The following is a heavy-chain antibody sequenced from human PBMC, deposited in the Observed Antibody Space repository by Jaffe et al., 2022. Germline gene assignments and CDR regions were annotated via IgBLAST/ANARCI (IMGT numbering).Heavy chain of an antibody. CDR2: INPSGGST. V-gene: IGHV1-46*01. Sequence: QVQLVQSGAEVKKPGASVKVSCKASGYTFTSYYMHWVRQAPGQGLEWMGIINPSGGSTSYAQKFQGRVTMTRDTSTSTVYMELSSLRSEDTAVYYCARARSGAYRGSGSYSSILYWYFDLWGRGTLVTVSS. CDR3: ARARSGAYRGSGSYSSILYWYFDL. CDR1: GYTFTSYY. D-gene: IGHD3-10*01. J-gene: IGHJ2*01.